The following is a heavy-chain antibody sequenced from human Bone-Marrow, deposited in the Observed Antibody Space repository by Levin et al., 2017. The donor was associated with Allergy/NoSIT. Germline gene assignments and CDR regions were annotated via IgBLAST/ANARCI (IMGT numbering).Heavy chain of an antibody. J-gene: IGHJ6*02. Sequence: PSETLSLTCTVSGGSISSGDYSWTWIRQPPGKGLEWIGNIFYSGSTHYNPSLKSRVTISVDTSKNQFSLRLSSVTAADTAIYYCARDVDYYGPGIYPYYYYGMDVWGQGTTVTVSS. CDR3: ARDVDYYGPGIYPYYYYGMDV. D-gene: IGHD3-10*01. CDR2: IFYSGST. CDR1: GGSISSGDYS. V-gene: IGHV4-30-4*01.